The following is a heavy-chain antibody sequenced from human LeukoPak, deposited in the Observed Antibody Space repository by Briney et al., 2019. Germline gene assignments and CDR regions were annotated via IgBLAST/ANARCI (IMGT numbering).Heavy chain of an antibody. J-gene: IGHJ4*02. CDR3: VRGLPVTQSFYFDY. V-gene: IGHV4-59*01. CDR2: IHHSGST. D-gene: IGHD4-17*01. CDR1: GGSISSDY. Sequence: SSETLSLTCIVSGGSISSDYWSWIRQPPGKGLEWIGYIHHSGSTDYNPSLKSRVTISMDASKNQFSLKLTSVTAADTAVYYCVRGLPVTQSFYFDYWGQGTLVPVSS.